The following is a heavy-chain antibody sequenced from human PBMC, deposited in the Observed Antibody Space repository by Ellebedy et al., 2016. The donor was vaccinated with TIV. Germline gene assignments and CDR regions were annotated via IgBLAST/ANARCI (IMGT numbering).Heavy chain of an antibody. CDR3: ARAPLTTYSSTWYVDY. V-gene: IGHV3-30*03. CDR2: VSYDASNR. Sequence: GGSLRLXXEGSGFTFHNHAMHWVRQAPGKGLEWVASVSYDASNRHYADSVKGRFTISRDNSKNMVSLQMTTLRKEDTAVYFCARAPLTTYSSTWYVDYWGQGTLVTVSP. CDR1: GFTFHNHA. D-gene: IGHD2-2*01. J-gene: IGHJ4*02.